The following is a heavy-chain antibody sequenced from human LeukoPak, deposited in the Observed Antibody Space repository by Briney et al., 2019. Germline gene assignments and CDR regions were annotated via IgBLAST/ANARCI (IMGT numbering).Heavy chain of an antibody. CDR2: IHQDGNEK. CDR1: GFTFSTYW. J-gene: IGHJ4*02. D-gene: IGHD2-15*01. Sequence: GGFLRLSCAASGFTFSTYWMSWVRQAPGKGLEWVANIHQDGNEKYYVDSVKGRFTTSRDNAKNSLYLQMNSLRAEDTAVYYCARGDKFSGDYWGQGTLVTVSS. V-gene: IGHV3-7*04. CDR3: ARGDKFSGDY.